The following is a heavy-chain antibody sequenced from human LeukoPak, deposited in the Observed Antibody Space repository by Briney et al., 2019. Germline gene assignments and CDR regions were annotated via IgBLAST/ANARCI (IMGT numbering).Heavy chain of an antibody. CDR1: GFTFSDYY. J-gene: IGHJ3*02. V-gene: IGHV3-11*04. D-gene: IGHD5-18*01. CDR3: ARDLFPQNRRYSYGERARAFDI. Sequence: GGSLRLSCAASGFTFSDYYMSWIRQAPGKGLEWVSYISSSGSTIYYADSVKGRFTISRDNAKNSLYLQMNSLRAEDTAVYYCARDLFPQNRRYSYGERARAFDIWGQGTMVTVSS. CDR2: ISSSGSTI.